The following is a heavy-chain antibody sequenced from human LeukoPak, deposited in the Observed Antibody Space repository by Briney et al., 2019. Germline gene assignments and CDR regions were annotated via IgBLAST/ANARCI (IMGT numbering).Heavy chain of an antibody. J-gene: IGHJ4*02. D-gene: IGHD3-3*01. V-gene: IGHV3-23*01. CDR2: ISGSGDST. CDR1: GFTFSSYG. Sequence: GGTLRLSCAASGFTFSSYGMSWVRQAPGKGLEWVSTISGSGDSTYYADSVKGRFTSSRDNSKNTLYLQMNSLRAEDTAVYYCAKGAYYADWGQGTLVTVSS. CDR3: AKGAYYAD.